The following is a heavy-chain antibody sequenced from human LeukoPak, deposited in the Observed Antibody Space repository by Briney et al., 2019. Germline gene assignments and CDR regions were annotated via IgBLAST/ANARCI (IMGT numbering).Heavy chain of an antibody. Sequence: PGGSLRLSCAASAFTFSSYGMYWVLQAPGKGLEWVAFIRYDGSNKYYADSLKGRFTISRDYSKNTLYLHMNSLRPEDTAVYYCAKDTTAAYGFDYWGQGTLVTVSS. J-gene: IGHJ4*02. CDR3: AKDTTAAYGFDY. CDR2: IRYDGSNK. D-gene: IGHD6-13*01. V-gene: IGHV3-30*02. CDR1: AFTFSSYG.